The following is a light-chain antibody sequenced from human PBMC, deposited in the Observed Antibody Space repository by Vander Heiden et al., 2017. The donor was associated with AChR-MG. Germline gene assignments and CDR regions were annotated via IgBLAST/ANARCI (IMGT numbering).Light chain of an antibody. J-gene: IGKJ1*01. Sequence: DIQMTQSPSSLSASVRDSVTITSRASKNIDDHLNWYQQTPGKAPKLLIYAASSLQTWAPPRFSGSGYGTDFTLIITSLQPEDYATYYCQQSYNEPRTFGQGTKLEV. CDR2: AAS. CDR1: KNIDDH. V-gene: IGKV1-39*01. CDR3: QQSYNEPRT.